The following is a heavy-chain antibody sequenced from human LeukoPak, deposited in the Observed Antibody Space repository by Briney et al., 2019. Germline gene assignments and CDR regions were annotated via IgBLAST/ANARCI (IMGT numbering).Heavy chain of an antibody. J-gene: IGHJ4*02. CDR1: GYTFTSYY. CDR2: INPSGGST. V-gene: IGHV1-46*01. D-gene: IGHD3-10*01. CDR3: APGETGGYYYGSGSYYTLDY. Sequence: GASVKVSCKASGYTFTSYYMHWVRQAPGQGLEWMGIINPSGGSTSYAQKFQGRVTMTRDTSTSTVYMELSSLRSEDTAVYYCAPGETGGYYYGSGSYYTLDYWGQGTLVTVSS.